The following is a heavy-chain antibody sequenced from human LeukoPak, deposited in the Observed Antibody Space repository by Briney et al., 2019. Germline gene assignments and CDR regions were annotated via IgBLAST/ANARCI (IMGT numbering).Heavy chain of an antibody. V-gene: IGHV2-70*04. CDR3: ARTLDHYSLYYFDY. Sequence: ESGPTLVKPTQTLTLTCTFSGFSLSTSGMRVSWIRQPPGKALEWLARIDWDDDKFYSTSLKTRLTISKDTSKNQVVLTMTNMDPVDTATYYCARTLDHYSLYYFDYWGQGTLVSVSS. J-gene: IGHJ4*02. CDR1: GFSLSTSGMR. D-gene: IGHD4-11*01. CDR2: IDWDDDK.